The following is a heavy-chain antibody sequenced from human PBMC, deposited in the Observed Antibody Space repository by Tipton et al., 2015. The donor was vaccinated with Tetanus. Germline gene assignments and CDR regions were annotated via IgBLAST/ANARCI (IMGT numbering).Heavy chain of an antibody. Sequence: TLSLTCTVSGGSISSSNYYWGWIRQPPGKGLEWIGRIYYSGSTSYNPSLKSRVTISVDASKNQFSLELNSVTAADTAVYYCARRGGDFLTGYYDSWGQGTLVTVSS. V-gene: IGHV4-39*01. J-gene: IGHJ4*02. CDR1: GGSISSSNYY. CDR2: IYYSGST. CDR3: ARRGGDFLTGYYDS. D-gene: IGHD3-9*01.